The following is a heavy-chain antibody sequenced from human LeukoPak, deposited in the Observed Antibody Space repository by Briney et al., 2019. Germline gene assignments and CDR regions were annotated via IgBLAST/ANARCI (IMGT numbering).Heavy chain of an antibody. Sequence: GRSLRLSCAASGFTVSGNYMSWVRQAPGKGLEWVSFIYSGGSTYYADSVKGRFTISRDNSKNTLYLQMNSLRAEDTAVYYCASPSSTYYYYGMDVWGQGTTVTVSS. CDR2: IYSGGST. J-gene: IGHJ6*02. D-gene: IGHD2-2*01. CDR3: ASPSSTYYYYGMDV. V-gene: IGHV3-66*01. CDR1: GFTVSGNY.